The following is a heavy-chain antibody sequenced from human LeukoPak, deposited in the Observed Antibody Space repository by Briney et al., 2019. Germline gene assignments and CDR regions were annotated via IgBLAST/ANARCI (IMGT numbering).Heavy chain of an antibody. V-gene: IGHV4-59*01. CDR2: IYYSGST. D-gene: IGHD3-22*01. J-gene: IGHJ4*02. Sequence: SETLSLTCTVSGGSISSYYWSWIRQPPGKGLEWIGYIYYSGSTNYNPSHKSRVTISVDTSKNQFSLKLSSVTAADTAVYYCARDVSGYYLYWGQGTLVTVSS. CDR3: ARDVSGYYLY. CDR1: GGSISSYY.